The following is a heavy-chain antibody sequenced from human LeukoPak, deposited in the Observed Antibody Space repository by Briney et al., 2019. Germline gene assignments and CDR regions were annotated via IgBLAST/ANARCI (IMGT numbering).Heavy chain of an antibody. CDR2: INPNSGGT. Sequence: ASVTVSCKASGYTFTGYYMHWVRQAPGQGVEWMGWINPNSGGTNYAQKFQGRVTMTRDTSISTAYMELSRLRSNDTAVYYCARDRRSSSLFDYWGQGTLVTVSS. CDR3: ARDRRSSSLFDY. CDR1: GYTFTGYY. D-gene: IGHD6-13*01. V-gene: IGHV1-2*02. J-gene: IGHJ4*02.